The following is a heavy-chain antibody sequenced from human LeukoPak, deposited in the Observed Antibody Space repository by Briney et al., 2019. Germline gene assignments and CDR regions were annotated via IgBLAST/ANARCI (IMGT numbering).Heavy chain of an antibody. CDR2: ISRSGSTK. J-gene: IGHJ5*02. D-gene: IGHD2-2*01. V-gene: IGHV3-11*01. CDR1: GFTFSDYN. Sequence: PGGSLRLSCAASGFTFSDYNMRWIRQAPGKGLEWVSSISRSGSTKYYADSVKGRFTISRDNAKNSLFLQMNSLRAEDTAVYYCARDGHCSSTSCYFWPEAQNWFDPWGQGTLVTVSS. CDR3: ARDGHCSSTSCYFWPEAQNWFDP.